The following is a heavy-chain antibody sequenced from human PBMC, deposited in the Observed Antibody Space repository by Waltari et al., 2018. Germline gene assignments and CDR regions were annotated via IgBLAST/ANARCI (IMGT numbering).Heavy chain of an antibody. D-gene: IGHD3-16*01. CDR2: TFYRSKWYS. J-gene: IGHJ6*02. CDR3: ARDRSVEGGGGGYYSYYGMDV. CDR1: GDRVSTKSAA. Sequence: QVQLQQSGPGLVKPSQTLSLTCAISGDRVSTKSAARNWIRQSPSRGLEWLGRTFYRSKWYSDYAVSVKSRITINPDTAKNQFSLQLKSVTPEDTAVYYCARDRSVEGGGGGYYSYYGMDVWGQGTTVTVSS. V-gene: IGHV6-1*01.